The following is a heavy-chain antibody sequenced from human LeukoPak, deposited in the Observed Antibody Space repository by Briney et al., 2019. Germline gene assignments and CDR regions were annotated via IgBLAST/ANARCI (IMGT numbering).Heavy chain of an antibody. CDR2: IYYSGST. CDR3: VGGYYYGSGSPYCFDY. Sequence: SETLSLTCTVSGGSISTYYWGWVRQPPGKGLEWIGSIYYSGSTYYNPSLQSRVTISEDTSKNQFSLKLSSVTAADTALYYCVGGYYYGSGSPYCFDYWGQGTLVTVSS. D-gene: IGHD3-10*01. V-gene: IGHV4-39*01. J-gene: IGHJ4*02. CDR1: GGSISTYY.